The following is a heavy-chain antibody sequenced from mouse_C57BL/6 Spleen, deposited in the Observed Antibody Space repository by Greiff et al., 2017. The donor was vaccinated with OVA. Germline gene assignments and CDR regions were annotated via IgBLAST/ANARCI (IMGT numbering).Heavy chain of an antibody. V-gene: IGHV1-69*01. CDR3: ARPGTTVEEAMDY. Sequence: QVQLQQPGAELVMPGASVKLSCKASGYTFTSYWMHWVKQRPGQGLEWIGEIDPSDSYTNYNQKFKGKSTLTVDKSSSTAYMQLSSLTSEDSAVYYCARPGTTVEEAMDYWGQGTSVTVSS. CDR1: GYTFTSYW. D-gene: IGHD1-1*01. J-gene: IGHJ4*01. CDR2: IDPSDSYT.